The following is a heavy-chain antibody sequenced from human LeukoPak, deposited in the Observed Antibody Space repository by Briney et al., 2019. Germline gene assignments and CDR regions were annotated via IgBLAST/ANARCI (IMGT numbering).Heavy chain of an antibody. D-gene: IGHD6-6*01. V-gene: IGHV1-2*02. CDR3: ARVFGYSSSSRAPYYYYGMDV. J-gene: IGHJ6*02. CDR2: INPNSGGT. Sequence: ASVKVSCKASGYTFTGYYMHWVRQAPGQGLEWMGWINPNSGGTNYAQKFQGRVTMTRDTSISTAYMELSRLRSGDTAVYYCARVFGYSSSSRAPYYYYGMDVWGQGTTVTVSS. CDR1: GYTFTGYY.